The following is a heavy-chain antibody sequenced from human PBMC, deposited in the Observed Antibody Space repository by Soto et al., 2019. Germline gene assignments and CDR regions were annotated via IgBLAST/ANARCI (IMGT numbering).Heavy chain of an antibody. CDR2: IYYSGST. D-gene: IGHD3-22*01. J-gene: IGHJ2*01. V-gene: IGHV4-59*01. CDR3: AREGGYYDSSVSAGDFDL. CDR1: GGSISSYY. Sequence: PSETLSLTCTVSGGSISSYYWSWIRQPPGKGLERIGYIYYSGSTNYNPSLKSRVTISVNTPKNQFSLKLSSVTAADTAVYYCAREGGYYDSSVSAGDFDLWGRGTLVTVSS.